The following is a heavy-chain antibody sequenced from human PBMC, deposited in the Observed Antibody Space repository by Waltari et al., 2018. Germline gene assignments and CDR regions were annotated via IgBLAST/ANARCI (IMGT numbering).Heavy chain of an antibody. J-gene: IGHJ5*02. CDR2: VPPTGSP. CDR3: ARGRAKEDNWFDP. CDR1: GGSIRSYY. V-gene: IGHV4-4*07. Sequence: QVQLQDSGPGLVKPSETLSLTCTASGGSIRSYYWHWIRQPAGKGLEWIGRVPPTGSPNSNLSLKSRVTMSVDTSKNQLSLKLSSVTAADTAVYYCARGRAKEDNWFDPWGQGTLVTVSS.